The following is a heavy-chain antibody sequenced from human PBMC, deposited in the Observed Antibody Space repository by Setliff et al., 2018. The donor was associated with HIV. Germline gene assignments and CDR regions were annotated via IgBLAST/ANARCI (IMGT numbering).Heavy chain of an antibody. D-gene: IGHD2-2*01. CDR1: GFTFTSYS. V-gene: IGHV3-21*01. CDR2: ISSTSSYI. Sequence: GGSLSLSCAASGFTFTSYSVNWVRQAPGKGLEWVSSISSTSSYIYYADSVKGRFTISRGNAKNSLYLQMNSLRAEDTAVYYCARGYCSSTSCGYYFDYWGQGTLVTVSS. J-gene: IGHJ4*02. CDR3: ARGYCSSTSCGYYFDY.